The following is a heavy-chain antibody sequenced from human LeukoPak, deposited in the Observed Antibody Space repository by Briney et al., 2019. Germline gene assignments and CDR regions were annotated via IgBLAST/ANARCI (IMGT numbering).Heavy chain of an antibody. CDR2: ISSGGSDI. D-gene: IGHD4-11*01. Sequence: GGSLRLSCAASGFTFSTYWMHWVGQAPGQGLGWVSRISSGGSDITYADSVKGRFTISRDNAKDTLYLQMDNLSAEDTAVYYCARGGLTVTTPIDYWGQGTLVTVSS. V-gene: IGHV3-74*01. CDR1: GFTFSTYW. J-gene: IGHJ4*02. CDR3: ARGGLTVTTPIDY.